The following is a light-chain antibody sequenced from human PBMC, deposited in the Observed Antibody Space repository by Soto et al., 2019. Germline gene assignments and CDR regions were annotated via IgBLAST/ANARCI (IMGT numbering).Light chain of an antibody. V-gene: IGLV1-44*01. Sequence: QSVLTQPPSVSGTPGQRVTISCSGGSSNIGYNAVNWYQMVPGTAPKVLIYNDNQRPSGVPDRFSGSKSGTSASLAIIGLQSEDEADYFCAAWDDGLNVPTWVFGGGTKLTVL. CDR3: AAWDDGLNVPTWV. CDR2: NDN. CDR1: SSNIGYNA. J-gene: IGLJ3*02.